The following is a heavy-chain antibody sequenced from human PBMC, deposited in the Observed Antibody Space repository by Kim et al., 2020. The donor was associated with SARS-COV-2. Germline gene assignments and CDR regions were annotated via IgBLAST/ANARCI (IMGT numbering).Heavy chain of an antibody. V-gene: IGHV4-34*01. Sequence: SETLSLTCAVYGGSFNEYYWTWIRQPPGKGLEGIGEIIHSGSTNYNPSLKSRVSISVDTSKNPFSLELTSVTAAATAVSYCARGDVASRRYYLRQGTLVT. CDR3: ARGDVASRRYY. CDR1: GGSFNEYY. J-gene: IGHJ4*02. CDR2: IIHSGST.